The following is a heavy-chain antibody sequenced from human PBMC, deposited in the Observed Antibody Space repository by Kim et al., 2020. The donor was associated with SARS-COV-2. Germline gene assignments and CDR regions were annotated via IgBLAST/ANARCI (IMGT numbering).Heavy chain of an antibody. Sequence: ASVKVSCQTSGYTFTDNGLSWVRQAPGQGLEWMGWISADSGDTKNAQKFQGRVTMTRDTSTSTAYMELRSLRSDDTAVYYCVRDKDYSFDMWGQGTKVTVSS. CDR1: GYTFTDNG. V-gene: IGHV1-18*01. D-gene: IGHD4-17*01. CDR3: VRDKDYSFDM. J-gene: IGHJ3*02. CDR2: ISADSGDT.